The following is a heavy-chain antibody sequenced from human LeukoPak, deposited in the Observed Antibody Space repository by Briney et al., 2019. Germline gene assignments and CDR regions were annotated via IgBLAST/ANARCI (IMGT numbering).Heavy chain of an antibody. J-gene: IGHJ4*02. CDR3: TTAPDY. Sequence: GGSLRLSCAASGFIFSDHYMDWVRQAPGKGLEWVGRIKSKTDGGTTDYAAPVKGRFTISRDDSKTTLYLQMNSLKTKDTAVYYCTTAPDYWGQGTLVTVSS. CDR2: IKSKTDGGTT. V-gene: IGHV3-15*01. CDR1: GFIFSDHY.